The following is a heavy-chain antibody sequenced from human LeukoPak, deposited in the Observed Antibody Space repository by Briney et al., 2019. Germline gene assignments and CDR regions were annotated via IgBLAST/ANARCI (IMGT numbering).Heavy chain of an antibody. CDR3: ARVTDDSSGFDY. CDR2: IIPIFGTA. J-gene: IGHJ4*02. V-gene: IGHV1-69*13. CDR1: GYTFTSYD. D-gene: IGHD3-22*01. Sequence: ASVKVSCKASGYTFTSYDINWVRQAPGQGLEWMGGIIPIFGTANYAQKFQGRVTITADESTSTAYMELSSLRSEDTAVYYCARVTDDSSGFDYWGQGTLVTVSS.